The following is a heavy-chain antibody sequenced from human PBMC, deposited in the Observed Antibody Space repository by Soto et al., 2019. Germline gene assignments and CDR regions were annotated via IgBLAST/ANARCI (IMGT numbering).Heavy chain of an antibody. Sequence: QVQLQESGPGLVKPSGTLSLTCAVSGGTISSSNWWSWVRLPPGKGLEWIGEIYHSGSTNYNPSLKSRVTISVDKSKNQFSLKLSSVTAADTAVYYCARESGYCISTSCYNGWFDPWGQGTLVTVSS. CDR2: IYHSGST. D-gene: IGHD2-2*02. CDR1: GGTISSSNW. V-gene: IGHV4-4*02. CDR3: ARESGYCISTSCYNGWFDP. J-gene: IGHJ5*02.